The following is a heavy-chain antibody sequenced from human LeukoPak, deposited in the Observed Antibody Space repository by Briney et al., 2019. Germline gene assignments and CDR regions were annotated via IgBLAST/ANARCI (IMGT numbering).Heavy chain of an antibody. CDR1: GYTFTGYY. Sequence: ASVKVSCKASGYTFTGYYMHWVRQAPGQVLEWMGWINPNSGGTNYAQKFQGWVTMTRDTSISTAYMELSRLRSDDTAVYYCARSLSMYSRGWYYIDYWGQGTLVTVSS. CDR2: INPNSGGT. J-gene: IGHJ4*02. D-gene: IGHD6-19*01. V-gene: IGHV1-2*04. CDR3: ARSLSMYSRGWYYIDY.